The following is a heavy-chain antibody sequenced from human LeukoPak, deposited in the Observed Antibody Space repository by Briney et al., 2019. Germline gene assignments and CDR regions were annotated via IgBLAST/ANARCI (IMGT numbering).Heavy chain of an antibody. CDR2: IRYDGSNK. Sequence: PGGSLRLSCAASGFTFSSYGMHWVRQAPGKGLEWVAFIRYDGSNKYYADPVKGRFTISRDNSKNTLYLQMNSLRAEDTAVYYCAKVSSVTTNYDAFDIWGQGTMVTVSS. D-gene: IGHD4-17*01. CDR1: GFTFSSYG. J-gene: IGHJ3*02. CDR3: AKVSSVTTNYDAFDI. V-gene: IGHV3-30*02.